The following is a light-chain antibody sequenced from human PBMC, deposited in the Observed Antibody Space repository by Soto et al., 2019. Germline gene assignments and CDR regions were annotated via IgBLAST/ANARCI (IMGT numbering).Light chain of an antibody. J-gene: IGLJ1*01. CDR1: SSDVGNYNY. CDR3: SSYISSFSHV. V-gene: IGLV2-14*01. CDR2: EVS. Sequence: QSALTQPASVSGSPGQSITISCTGTSSDVGNYNYVSWYQQHPGKAPKLMIFEVSDRPSGVSNRFSGSKSGNTASLTISGLKAEDEADYYCSSYISSFSHVFGTGTKVTVL.